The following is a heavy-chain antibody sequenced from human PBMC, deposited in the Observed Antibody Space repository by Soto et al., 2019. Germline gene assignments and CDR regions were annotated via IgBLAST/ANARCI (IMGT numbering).Heavy chain of an antibody. CDR1: GFTFSSYW. V-gene: IGHV3-7*01. CDR3: AREGVYQLLLYYFDN. Sequence: GGSLRLSCAASGFTFSSYWMSWVRQAPGKGLEWVANIKHDGSEKYYVDSVKGRFTISRDNAKNSLYLQMNSLRAEDTAVYYCAREGVYQLLLYYFDNWGQGTMVTVSS. J-gene: IGHJ4*02. CDR2: IKHDGSEK. D-gene: IGHD2-2*01.